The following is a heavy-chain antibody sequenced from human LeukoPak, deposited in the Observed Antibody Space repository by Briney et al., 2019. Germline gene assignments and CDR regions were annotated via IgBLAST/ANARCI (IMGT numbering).Heavy chain of an antibody. D-gene: IGHD5-12*01. CDR3: ARDHMVATIQDNWFDP. CDR2: IKQDGSEK. J-gene: IGHJ5*02. Sequence: GGSLRLSCAASGFTFSSYWMSWVRQAPGKGLEWVANIKQDGSEKYYVDSVKGRFTISRDNAKNSLYLQMNSLRAEDTAVYYCARDHMVATIQDNWFDPWGQGTLVTVSS. CDR1: GFTFSSYW. V-gene: IGHV3-7*01.